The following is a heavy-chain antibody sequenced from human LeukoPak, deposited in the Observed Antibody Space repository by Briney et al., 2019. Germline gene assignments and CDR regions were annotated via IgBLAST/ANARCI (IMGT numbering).Heavy chain of an antibody. CDR2: MNPNSGNT. CDR1: GYTLTSYD. D-gene: IGHD6-13*01. V-gene: IGHV1-8*01. J-gene: IGHJ4*02. Sequence: ASVKVSCKASGYTLTSYDINWVRQATGQGLEWMGWMNPNSGNTGYAQKFQGRVTMTRNTSISTAYMELSSLRSEDTAVYYCARALRCIAAAGTEYYFDYWGQGTLVTVSS. CDR3: ARALRCIAAAGTEYYFDY.